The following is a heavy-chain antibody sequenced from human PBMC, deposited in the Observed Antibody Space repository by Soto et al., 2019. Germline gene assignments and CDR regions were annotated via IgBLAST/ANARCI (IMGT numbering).Heavy chain of an antibody. V-gene: IGHV3-21*01. CDR2: ISSSSSYI. Sequence: EVQLVESGGGLVKPGGSLRLSCAASGFTFRSYSMNWVRQAPGKGLEWVSSISSSSSYIYYADSVKGRFTISRDNAKNSLYLQMNSLRAEDTAVYYCASGYFDWLPDYWGQGTLVTVSS. D-gene: IGHD3-9*01. J-gene: IGHJ4*02. CDR1: GFTFRSYS. CDR3: ASGYFDWLPDY.